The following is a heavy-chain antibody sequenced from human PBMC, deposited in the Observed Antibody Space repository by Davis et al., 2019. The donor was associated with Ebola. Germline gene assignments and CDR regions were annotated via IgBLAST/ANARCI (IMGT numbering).Heavy chain of an antibody. Sequence: ASVKVSCKASGYTLNELAIHWVRQAPGKGLEWMGGFDAGDEKTIYARKFQGRVTMTEDISTDTAYMELSSLRPDDTAVYYCSAGGVVAAFFDYWGQGTPVTVS. CDR1: GYTLNELA. J-gene: IGHJ4*02. D-gene: IGHD6-6*01. CDR2: FDAGDEKT. CDR3: SAGGVVAAFFDY. V-gene: IGHV1-24*01.